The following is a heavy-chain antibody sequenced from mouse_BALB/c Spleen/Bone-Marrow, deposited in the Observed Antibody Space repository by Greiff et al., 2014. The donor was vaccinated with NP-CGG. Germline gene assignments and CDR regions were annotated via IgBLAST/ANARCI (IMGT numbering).Heavy chain of an antibody. Sequence: VQLQQSGPGLVAPSQSLSITCTVSGFSLTSYGVHWVRQPPGKGLEWLGVIWAGGSTSYNSALMSRLSISKDNSKSQVFLKMNSLQTDDTATYYCAIYYDYDYAMDYWGQGTSVTVSS. CDR1: GFSLTSYG. D-gene: IGHD2-4*01. CDR3: AIYYDYDYAMDY. CDR2: IWAGGST. J-gene: IGHJ4*01. V-gene: IGHV2-9*02.